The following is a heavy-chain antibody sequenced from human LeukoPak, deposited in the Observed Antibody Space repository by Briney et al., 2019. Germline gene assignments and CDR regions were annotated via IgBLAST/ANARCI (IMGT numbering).Heavy chain of an antibody. CDR1: GFTFSSYA. J-gene: IGHJ4*02. CDR2: ISYDGSNK. Sequence: GRSLRLSCAASGFTFSSYAMHWVRQAPGKGLEWVAVISYDGSNKYYADSVKGRFTISRDNSKNTLYLQMNSLRAEDTAVYYCAKGAVAVGGDNFDYWGQGTLVTVSS. V-gene: IGHV3-30-3*01. D-gene: IGHD6-19*01. CDR3: AKGAVAVGGDNFDY.